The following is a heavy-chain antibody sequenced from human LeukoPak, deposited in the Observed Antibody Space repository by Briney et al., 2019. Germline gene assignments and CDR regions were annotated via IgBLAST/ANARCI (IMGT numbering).Heavy chain of an antibody. V-gene: IGHV3-23*01. Sequence: GGSLRLSCAASGFTFSTYAMNWVRQAPGKGLEWVSSITGSGGSTCYADSVKGRFTISRDNAKNTLYLQMNSLRAEDTAVYYCARGASGYSYGWGQGTLVTVSS. J-gene: IGHJ4*02. CDR3: ARGASGYSYG. CDR2: ITGSGGST. CDR1: GFTFSTYA. D-gene: IGHD5-18*01.